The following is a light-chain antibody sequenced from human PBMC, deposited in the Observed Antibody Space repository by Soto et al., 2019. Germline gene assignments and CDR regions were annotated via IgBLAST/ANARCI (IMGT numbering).Light chain of an antibody. CDR3: QQYVTSSPRT. CDR1: QNIGNK. V-gene: IGKV3-15*01. J-gene: IGKJ1*01. CDR2: GAS. Sequence: IVMTQSPGTLSVSPGERATLSCRASQNIGNKVGWYQQKPGQAPRLLIYGASTRATGIPVRFSGSGSGTEFTLTITSLQSEDSAVYYCQQYVTSSPRTFGQGTKVEIK.